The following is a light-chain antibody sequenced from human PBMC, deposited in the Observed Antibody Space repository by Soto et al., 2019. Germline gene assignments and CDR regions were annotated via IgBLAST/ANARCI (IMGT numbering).Light chain of an antibody. CDR3: QQYGTSRT. CDR1: QSVDNRY. J-gene: IGKJ1*01. Sequence: EIVLTQSPGTLSLSPGERATLSCRASQSVDNRYLAWYQQKPGQAPRLLIYDASSRATGIPDRFSGSGSGTDFTLTISRLESEDFAVYYCQQYGTSRTFGQGTKGEIK. CDR2: DAS. V-gene: IGKV3-20*01.